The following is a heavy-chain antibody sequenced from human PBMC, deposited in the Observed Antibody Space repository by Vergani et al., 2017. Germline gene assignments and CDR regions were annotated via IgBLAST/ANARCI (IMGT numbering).Heavy chain of an antibody. J-gene: IGHJ4*02. CDR2: ISWNSGST. CDR1: GFTFSDYY. Sequence: QVQLVESGGGLVKPGGSLRLSCAASGFTFSDYYMSWIRQAPGKGLEWVSGISWNSGSTGYADSVKGRFTISRDNAKNSLYLQMNSLRAEDTAVYYCARDYYDSSGYYYGDYWGQGTLVTVSS. V-gene: IGHV3-11*06. CDR3: ARDYYDSSGYYYGDY. D-gene: IGHD3-22*01.